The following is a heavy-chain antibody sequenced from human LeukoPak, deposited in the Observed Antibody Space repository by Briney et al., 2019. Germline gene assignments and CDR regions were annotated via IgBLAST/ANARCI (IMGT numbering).Heavy chain of an antibody. Sequence: SETLSLTCAVSGGSINGYYWSWIRQPPGKGLEWIGYISYSGSTDYNPSLKSRVTISIDTSRNQFSLRLSSVTAANTAVYYCARGQRGFPYWGQGTLATVSS. CDR2: ISYSGST. V-gene: IGHV4-59*01. D-gene: IGHD5-12*01. CDR3: ARGQRGFPY. CDR1: GGSINGYY. J-gene: IGHJ4*02.